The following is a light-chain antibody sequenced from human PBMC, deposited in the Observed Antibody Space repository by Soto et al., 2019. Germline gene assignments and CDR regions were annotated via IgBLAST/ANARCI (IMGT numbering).Light chain of an antibody. J-gene: IGKJ5*01. CDR2: DVS. V-gene: IGKV1-13*02. CDR3: QQFNIYPIP. Sequence: AIQVTQSPSSLSASVGDRVTITCRASQDIRGALAWYQQKPGKAPKLLIYDVSTVQSGVTSRFSGRGSGTEFTLTITSLQPEDFATYYCQQFNIYPIPFGKGTRLDI. CDR1: QDIRGA.